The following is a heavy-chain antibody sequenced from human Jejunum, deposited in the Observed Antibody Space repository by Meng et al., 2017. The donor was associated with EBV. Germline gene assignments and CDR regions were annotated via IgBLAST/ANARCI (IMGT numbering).Heavy chain of an antibody. J-gene: IGHJ5*02. Sequence: AHLQEWGAGLLEPSGNLCLTCGFYGGFSSDYYWTWLRQPPGKGLEWLGEISQSGTTKYNPSLKSRVTISLDTSNNTFSLNLNSVTAADTALYYCARYGKCSGNSFYCFDPWGQGTLVTVSS. CDR3: ARYGKCSGNSFYCFDP. D-gene: IGHD4-23*01. V-gene: IGHV4-34*01. CDR1: GGFSSDYY. CDR2: ISQSGTT.